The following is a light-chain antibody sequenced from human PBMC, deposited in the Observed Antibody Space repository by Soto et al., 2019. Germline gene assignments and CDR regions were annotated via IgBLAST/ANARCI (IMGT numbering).Light chain of an antibody. CDR3: QYRGT. J-gene: IGKJ1*01. CDR2: AES. V-gene: IGKV1-39*01. Sequence: DLQMTQSPSSLSSSVGARVTITCRARQSIHTHLNWYQQKPGKAPNLLIYAESSLQSGVPSRFSGSGSGTDFTLTISSLQPEDCATYYCQYRGTFGQGTKVDI. CDR1: QSIHTH.